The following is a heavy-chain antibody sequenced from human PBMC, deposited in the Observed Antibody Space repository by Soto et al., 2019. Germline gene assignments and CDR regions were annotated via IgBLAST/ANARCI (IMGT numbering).Heavy chain of an antibody. CDR2: ISHSGTS. CDR3: ARVVLSITRGAFDA. Sequence: QVQLQESGPGLVKPSGTLSLTCAVSGGSISSTHWWTWVRQSPGKGLEYIGEISHSGTSNSNPSLKSRVTLSVGKSKNHFALTLTSVTAADTGVYYCARVVLSITRGAFDAWGQGTPVIVSS. V-gene: IGHV4-4*02. D-gene: IGHD3-10*01. J-gene: IGHJ3*01. CDR1: GGSISSTHW.